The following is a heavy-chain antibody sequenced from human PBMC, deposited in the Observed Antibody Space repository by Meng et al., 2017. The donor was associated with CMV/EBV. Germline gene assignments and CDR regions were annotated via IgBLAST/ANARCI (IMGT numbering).Heavy chain of an antibody. J-gene: IGHJ4*02. CDR1: GFTFSSYG. Sequence: GGSLRLSCAASGFTFSSYGMHWVRQAPGKGLEWVAFIRYDGSNKYYADPVKGRFTISRDNSKNTLYLQMNSLRAEDTAVYYCAKTNYYGSGSHDYWGQGTLVTVSS. CDR3: AKTNYYGSGSHDY. CDR2: IRYDGSNK. D-gene: IGHD3-10*01. V-gene: IGHV3-30*02.